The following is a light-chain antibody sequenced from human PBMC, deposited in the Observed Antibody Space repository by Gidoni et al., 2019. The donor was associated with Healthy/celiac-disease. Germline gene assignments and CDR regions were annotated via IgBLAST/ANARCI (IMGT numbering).Light chain of an antibody. Sequence: DIQMNQSPSSLSASVGDRVTNTCKASQDISNYLNWYQQKPGKAPKLLIYDASNLETGVPSRFSGSGSGTDFTFTISSLQPEDIATYYCQQYDNLLTFGQGTKLEIK. CDR2: DAS. CDR3: QQYDNLLT. CDR1: QDISNY. J-gene: IGKJ2*01. V-gene: IGKV1-33*01.